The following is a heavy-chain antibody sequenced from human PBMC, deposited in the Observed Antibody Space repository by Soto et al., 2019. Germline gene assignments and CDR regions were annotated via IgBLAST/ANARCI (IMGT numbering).Heavy chain of an antibody. CDR1: GFTFSSYA. D-gene: IGHD4-4*01. CDR3: ARDTLPYSPALSTLHGMDV. Sequence: QVQLVESGGGVVQPGRSLRLSCAASGFTFSSYAMHWVRQAPGKGLEWVAVISYDGSNKYYADSVKGRFTISRDNSKNTLYLQMNSLTAEDTAVYYCARDTLPYSPALSTLHGMDVWGQGTTVTVSS. V-gene: IGHV3-30-3*01. J-gene: IGHJ6*02. CDR2: ISYDGSNK.